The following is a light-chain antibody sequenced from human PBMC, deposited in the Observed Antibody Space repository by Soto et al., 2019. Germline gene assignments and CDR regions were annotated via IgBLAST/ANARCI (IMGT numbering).Light chain of an antibody. CDR1: QSISSY. J-gene: IGKJ4*01. CDR3: QQGHNAPRT. Sequence: DIQMTQSPSSLSASVGDRVTITCRASQSISSYLIWYQQKPGKAPQLLIYDASTLESGVPSRFIGSGSGTEFTLTISSLQPDDFATYYCQQGHNAPRTFGGGTKVEIK. CDR2: DAS. V-gene: IGKV1-39*01.